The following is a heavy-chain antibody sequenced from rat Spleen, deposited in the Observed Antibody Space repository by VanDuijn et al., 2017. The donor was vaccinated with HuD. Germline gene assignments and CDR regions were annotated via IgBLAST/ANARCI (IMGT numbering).Heavy chain of an antibody. CDR3: ARSDGVHYYLPFAD. CDR2: INNAGST. V-gene: IGHV3-3*01. J-gene: IGHJ3*01. Sequence: EVQLQESGPGLVKPSQSLSLTCSVTAYSITSSYRWNWIRKFPGNKLEWMGYINNAGSTNYNPSLKSRISSTRDTSTNQFFLQVNSVSSEYTATYYCARSDGVHYYLPFADWGQGTLVTASS. D-gene: IGHD1-1*01. CDR1: AYSITSSYR.